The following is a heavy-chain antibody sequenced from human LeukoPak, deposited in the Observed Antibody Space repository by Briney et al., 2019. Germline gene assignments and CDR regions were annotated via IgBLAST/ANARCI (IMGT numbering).Heavy chain of an antibody. Sequence: PSETLSLTCSVSGDSITTSYWNWIRQPPGQGLEWIGSIFYSGNTKYNPALQSRVTISVDTSKNQFSLEVNSVTAADTAVYYCARGRLSPSAFRPFEHWGRGTLVASPQ. J-gene: IGHJ4*02. CDR2: IFYSGNT. CDR3: ARGRLSPSAFRPFEH. V-gene: IGHV4-59*01. D-gene: IGHD2/OR15-2a*01. CDR1: GDSITTSY.